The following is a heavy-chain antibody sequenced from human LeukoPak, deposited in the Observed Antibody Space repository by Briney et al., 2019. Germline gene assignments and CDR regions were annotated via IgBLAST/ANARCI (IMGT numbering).Heavy chain of an antibody. CDR3: ALGVGASGSFLLGS. CDR1: GFILSNSG. CDR2: VWSEGSYR. J-gene: IGHJ4*02. D-gene: IGHD3-10*01. Sequence: GGSLRLSCTASGFILSNSGMQGGRQAPGKGLEWVAVVWSEGSYRYYADSVKGRFTISRENSKNTLYLHMNRLSVEDTAIYYCALGVGASGSFLLGSWGQGTLVRASS. V-gene: IGHV3-33*01.